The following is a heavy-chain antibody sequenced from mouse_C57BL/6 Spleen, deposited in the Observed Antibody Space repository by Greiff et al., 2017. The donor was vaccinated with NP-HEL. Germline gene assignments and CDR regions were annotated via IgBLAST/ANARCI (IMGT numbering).Heavy chain of an antibody. V-gene: IGHV14-2*01. CDR3: ARSEDYYGSSSYYYAMDY. CDR2: IDPEDGET. D-gene: IGHD1-1*01. Sequence: VHVKQSGAELVKPGASVKLSCTASGFNIKDYYMHWVKQRTEQGLEWIGRIDPEDGETKYAPKFQGKATITADTSSNTAYLQLSSLTSEDTAVYYCARSEDYYGSSSYYYAMDYWGQGTSVTVSS. CDR1: GFNIKDYY. J-gene: IGHJ4*01.